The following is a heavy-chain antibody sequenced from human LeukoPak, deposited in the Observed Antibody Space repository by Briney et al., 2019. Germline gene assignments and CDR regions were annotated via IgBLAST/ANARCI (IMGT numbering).Heavy chain of an antibody. Sequence: SVKVSCKASGGTFSSYAISWVRQAPGQGLEWMGGIIPIFGTADYAQKFQGRVTITTDESTSTAYMELSSLRSEDTAVYYCARDSCSSTSCYPVDPWGQGTLVTVSS. CDR3: ARDSCSSTSCYPVDP. D-gene: IGHD2-2*01. CDR1: GGTFSSYA. V-gene: IGHV1-69*05. CDR2: IIPIFGTA. J-gene: IGHJ5*02.